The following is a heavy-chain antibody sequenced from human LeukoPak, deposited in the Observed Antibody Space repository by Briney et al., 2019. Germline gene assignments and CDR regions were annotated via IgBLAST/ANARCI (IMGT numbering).Heavy chain of an antibody. CDR1: GYTFTSYD. Sequence: ASVKVSCKASGYTFTSYDINWVRQATGQGLEWMGWMNPNSGNTGYAQKFQGRVTMTRNTSISTAYMELSSLRSEDTAVYYCARDGDTVMPPRYYYYMDVWGKGTTVIVSS. J-gene: IGHJ6*03. CDR3: ARDGDTVMPPRYYYYMDV. V-gene: IGHV1-8*01. D-gene: IGHD3-16*01. CDR2: MNPNSGNT.